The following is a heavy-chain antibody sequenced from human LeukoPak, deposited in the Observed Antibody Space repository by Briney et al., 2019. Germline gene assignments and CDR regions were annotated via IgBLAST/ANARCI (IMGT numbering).Heavy chain of an antibody. CDR2: ISWNSGNR. D-gene: IGHD3-22*01. Sequence: PGGSLRLSCAASGFTFDDYGMHWVRQAPGKGLEWVSGISWNSGNRGYADSVKGRFTISRDNAKNSLYLQMNSLRADDTALYYCVKDSDGFRGSQYYETSGSCDLDHWGQGTLVTVSS. V-gene: IGHV3-9*01. CDR1: GFTFDDYG. CDR3: VKDSDGFRGSQYYETSGSCDLDH. J-gene: IGHJ4*02.